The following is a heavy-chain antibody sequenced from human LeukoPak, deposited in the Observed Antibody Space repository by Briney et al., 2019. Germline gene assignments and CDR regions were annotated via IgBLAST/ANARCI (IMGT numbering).Heavy chain of an antibody. CDR3: ARCPHRGYGLDY. J-gene: IGHJ4*02. V-gene: IGHV3-23*01. CDR1: GFIFSSYA. CDR2: ISGSGGST. D-gene: IGHD1-1*01. Sequence: GGSLRLSCAASGFIFSSYAMSWVRQAPGKGLEWVSAISGSGGSTYYADSVKGRFTISRDNSKNTLYLQMNSLRAEDTAVYYCARCPHRGYGLDYWGQGTLVTVSS.